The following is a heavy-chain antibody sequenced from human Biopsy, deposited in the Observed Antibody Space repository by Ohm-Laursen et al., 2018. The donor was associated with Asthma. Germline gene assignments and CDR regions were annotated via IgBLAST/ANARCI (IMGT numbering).Heavy chain of an antibody. D-gene: IGHD3-22*01. CDR3: ARGDSSNWSHYYFDY. CDR2: IYSGGTS. Sequence: SPRLSCAASGFAVSRDYMFWVRQAPGKGLEWVSVIYSGGTSHTSDSVRGRFTISRDYSKNTLYLQMHSLRAGDTAVYYCARGDSSNWSHYYFDYWGQGTPVTVSS. J-gene: IGHJ4*02. CDR1: GFAVSRDY. V-gene: IGHV3-53*01.